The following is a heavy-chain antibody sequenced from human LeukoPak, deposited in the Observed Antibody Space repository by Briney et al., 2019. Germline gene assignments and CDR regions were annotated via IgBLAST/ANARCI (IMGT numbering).Heavy chain of an antibody. J-gene: IGHJ3*02. CDR2: INPNSGGT. CDR3: ASDWGLSQLEYCSNTNCYMGAFDI. CDR1: GYTFTGYY. D-gene: IGHD2-2*02. V-gene: IGHV1-2*02. Sequence: ASVKVSCKASGYTFTGYYMHRVRQAPGQGLEWMGWINPNSGGTNYAQKFQGRVTMTRDTSISTAYMELSRLRPDDTAVYYCASDWGLSQLEYCSNTNCYMGAFDIWGQGTMVTVSS.